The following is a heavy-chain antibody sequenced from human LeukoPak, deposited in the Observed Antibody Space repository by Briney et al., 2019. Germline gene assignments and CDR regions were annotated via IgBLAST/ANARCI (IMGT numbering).Heavy chain of an antibody. CDR3: ARTRGWWFIDY. D-gene: IGHD2-15*01. CDR2: ILNSGNT. J-gene: IGHJ4*02. Sequence: SETLSLTCAVYGGSFSGYYWSWVRHPPGKGLEWIGEILNSGNTNYNPSLKCRVTMSVDTSKNQISLKLSSVTAADTAVYYCARTRGWWFIDYWGQGALVTVSS. CDR1: GGSFSGYY. V-gene: IGHV4-34*12.